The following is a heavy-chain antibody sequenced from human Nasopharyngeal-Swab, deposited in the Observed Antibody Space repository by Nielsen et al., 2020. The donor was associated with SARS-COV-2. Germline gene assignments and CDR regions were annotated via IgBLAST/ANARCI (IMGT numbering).Heavy chain of an antibody. CDR2: TYRSGSGSA. V-gene: IGHV4-39*07. CDR1: GDSISRSDDY. Sequence: CTVSGDSISRSDDYWGWIRQTPGKGLEWIVSTYRSGSGSAYYNPSLKSRVTISIVPSKNLFSLNLKSVTAADTAVYYRARIIRRRGWYSHVDYWGQGTLVTVSS. J-gene: IGHJ4*02. CDR3: ARIIRRRGWYSHVDY. D-gene: IGHD6-19*01.